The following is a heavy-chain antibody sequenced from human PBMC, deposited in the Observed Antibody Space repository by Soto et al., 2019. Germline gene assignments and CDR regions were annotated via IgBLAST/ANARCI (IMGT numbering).Heavy chain of an antibody. CDR2: INPSGCST. V-gene: IGHV1-46*01. Sequence: QVQLVQSGAEVKKPGASVKVSCKASGYTFTSYYMHWVRQAPGQGLELMGIINPSGCSTSFAHKVQARVTKTRDTSTSTNYMELRSLRSEDTAVYYCARDWYSSRSDAFDIRGQGTMVTVSS. D-gene: IGHD6-13*01. J-gene: IGHJ3*02. CDR1: GYTFTSYY. CDR3: ARDWYSSRSDAFDI.